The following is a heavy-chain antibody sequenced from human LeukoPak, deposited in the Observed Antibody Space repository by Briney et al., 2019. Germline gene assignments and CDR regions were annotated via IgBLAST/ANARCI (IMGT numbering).Heavy chain of an antibody. D-gene: IGHD5-12*01. V-gene: IGHV3-74*01. CDR1: GFTFSTYW. Sequence: QPGGSPRLSCAASGFTFSTYWMHWVRQAPGKGLVWVSHIKSDGSSTSYADSVKGRSTISRDNAKNALYLQMNSLRAEDTAVYYCARDRGYTQDYWGQGTPVTVSS. J-gene: IGHJ4*02. CDR3: ARDRGYTQDY. CDR2: IKSDGSST.